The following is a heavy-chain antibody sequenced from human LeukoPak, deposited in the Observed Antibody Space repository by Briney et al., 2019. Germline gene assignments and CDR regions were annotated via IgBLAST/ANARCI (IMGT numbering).Heavy chain of an antibody. D-gene: IGHD3-22*01. Sequence: PGGSLRLSCAASGFTFNDYAMHWVRQAPGKGLEWVSAISGSGGSTYYADSVKGRFTISRDNSKNTLYLQMNSLRAEDTAVYYCAKEIMMIVVVQNWYFDLWGRGTLVTVPS. J-gene: IGHJ2*01. CDR2: ISGSGGST. V-gene: IGHV3-23*01. CDR1: GFTFNDYA. CDR3: AKEIMMIVVVQNWYFDL.